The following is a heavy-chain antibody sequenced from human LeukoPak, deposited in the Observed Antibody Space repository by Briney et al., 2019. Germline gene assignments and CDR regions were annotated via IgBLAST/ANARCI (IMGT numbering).Heavy chain of an antibody. CDR1: GGSISSYY. Sequence: SETLSLTCTVSGGSISSYYWIWIRQPPGKGLEWIGYIYYSGSTNYNPSLKSRVTISVDTSKNQFSLKLSSVTAADTAVYYCAIRERDGYNQNWFDPWGQGTLVTVSS. V-gene: IGHV4-59*08. D-gene: IGHD5-24*01. CDR2: IYYSGST. J-gene: IGHJ5*02. CDR3: AIRERDGYNQNWFDP.